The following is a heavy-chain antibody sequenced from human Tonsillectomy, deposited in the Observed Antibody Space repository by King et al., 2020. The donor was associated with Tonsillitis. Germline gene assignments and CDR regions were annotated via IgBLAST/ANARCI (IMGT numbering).Heavy chain of an antibody. CDR1: GYSFAAYS. D-gene: IGHD3-22*01. V-gene: IGHV1-2*06. CDR3: ARDDDSSGYYHTFDY. CDR2: INPNSGGT. Sequence: QLVQSGAEVKKPGASVKVSCKASGYSFAAYSIHWERQAPGQGLEWMGRINPNSGGTNYAQKFQGRVTMTRDTSIGTAYMELSRLRSDDMAVYFCARDDDSSGYYHTFDYWGQGTLVTVSS. J-gene: IGHJ4*02.